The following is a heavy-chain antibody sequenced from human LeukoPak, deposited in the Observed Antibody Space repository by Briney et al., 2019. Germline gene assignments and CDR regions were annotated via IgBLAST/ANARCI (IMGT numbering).Heavy chain of an antibody. Sequence: GGSLRLSCAASGSTFSSYSMNWVRQAPGKGLEWVSYISSSSSTIYYADSVKGRFTISRDNAKNSLYLQMNSLRAEDTAVYYCAKGYSGYDWSLVDYWGQGTLVTVSS. CDR2: ISSSSSTI. V-gene: IGHV3-48*04. CDR1: GSTFSSYS. CDR3: AKGYSGYDWSLVDY. D-gene: IGHD5-12*01. J-gene: IGHJ4*02.